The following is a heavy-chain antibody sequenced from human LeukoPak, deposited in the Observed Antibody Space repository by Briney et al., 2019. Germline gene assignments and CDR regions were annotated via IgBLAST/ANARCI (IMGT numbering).Heavy chain of an antibody. CDR1: GGSISSSSYY. D-gene: IGHD2-15*01. CDR2: IKADGSEE. CDR3: ATVQNPLGYCSSGACYLGEYSQH. V-gene: IGHV3-7*03. Sequence: PSETLSLTCTVSGGSISSSSYYWGWIRQPPGKGLEWVANIKADGSEEYYLDSVKGRFTISRDNAKSSLYLQMNNLRAEDTAVYHCATVQNPLGYCSSGACYLGEYSQHWGQGTLVTVSS. J-gene: IGHJ1*01.